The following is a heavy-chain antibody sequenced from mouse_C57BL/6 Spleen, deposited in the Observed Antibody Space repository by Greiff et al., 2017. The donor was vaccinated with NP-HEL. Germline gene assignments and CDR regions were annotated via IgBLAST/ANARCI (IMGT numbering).Heavy chain of an antibody. CDR3: AREVRWFFDY. CDR1: GFTFSDYY. V-gene: IGHV5-16*01. Sequence: EVKLVESEGGLVQPGSSMKLSYTASGFTFSDYYMAWVRQVPEKGLEWVANINYDGSSTYYLDSLKSRFIISRDNAKNILYLQMSSLKSEDTATYYCAREVRWFFDYWGQGTTLTVSS. D-gene: IGHD2-3*01. CDR2: INYDGSST. J-gene: IGHJ2*01.